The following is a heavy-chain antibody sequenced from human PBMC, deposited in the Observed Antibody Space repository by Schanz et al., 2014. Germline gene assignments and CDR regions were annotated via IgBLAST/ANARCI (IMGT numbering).Heavy chain of an antibody. CDR1: GFSFSSYT. J-gene: IGHJ4*02. D-gene: IGHD3-9*01. Sequence: EVQLLESGGGLVQPGESLRLSCAASGFSFSSYTMSWVRQAPGKGLEWVSDISDSGDSTHYADSVKGRFTISRDNAKNSLFLQMNSLSAEDTGVYYCAKHVRSLTGNDYWGQGTLVTVSS. CDR2: ISDSGDST. V-gene: IGHV3-48*04. CDR3: AKHVRSLTGNDY.